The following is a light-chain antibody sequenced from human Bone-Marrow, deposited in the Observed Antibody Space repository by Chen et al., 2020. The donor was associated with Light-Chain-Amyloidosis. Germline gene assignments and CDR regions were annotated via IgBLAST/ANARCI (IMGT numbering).Light chain of an antibody. V-gene: IGKV3-20*01. J-gene: IGKJ4*01. CDR3: QQYGTSPLT. CDR2: GSS. CDR1: QTISSNY. Sequence: EIVLTQSPGTLSLSPGEGANLSCRASQTISSNYLTWYQQKFGQAPRLLIYGSSSRATGIPDRFTGSESGTDFTLTINRLEPEDFAMDYCQQYGTSPLTFGRGTKVEIK.